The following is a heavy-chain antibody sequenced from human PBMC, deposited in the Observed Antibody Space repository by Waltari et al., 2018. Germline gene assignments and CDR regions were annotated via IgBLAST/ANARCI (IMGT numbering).Heavy chain of an antibody. D-gene: IGHD3-16*01. Sequence: EVQLVESGGGLVQFGGSLRLSCAASGFTFSSYYMHWVRQTPGTGLVWVSRINGYGTSTTYADSVKGRFTTSRDNARNTLHLQMNSLRVEDTAVYYCATGFLGRLGELSRRYYFDYWGQGTLVTVSS. J-gene: IGHJ4*02. CDR3: ATGFLGRLGELSRRYYFDY. CDR1: GFTFSSYY. V-gene: IGHV3-74*01. CDR2: INGYGTST.